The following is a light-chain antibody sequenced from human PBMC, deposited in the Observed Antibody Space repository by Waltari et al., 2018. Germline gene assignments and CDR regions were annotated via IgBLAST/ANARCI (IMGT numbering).Light chain of an antibody. CDR3: QQSYTFTRT. Sequence: DIQMTQSPSSLSASVGDRVTITCRASQTISIYLNWYQQKPGKAPNLLIYAESSLQSGVPSRFSGSGSGRDFTLIITRLQPDDFATYYCQQSYTFTRTFGQGTKVEIK. CDR2: AES. CDR1: QTISIY. J-gene: IGKJ1*01. V-gene: IGKV1-39*01.